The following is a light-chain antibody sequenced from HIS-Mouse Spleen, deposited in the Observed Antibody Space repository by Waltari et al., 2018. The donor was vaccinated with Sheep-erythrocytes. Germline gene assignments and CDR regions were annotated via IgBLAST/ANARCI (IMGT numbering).Light chain of an antibody. CDR2: AAS. CDR3: QQLNSYPPRVT. V-gene: IGKV1-9*01. Sequence: DIQLTQSPSFLSASVGDRVTITCRASQGISRYLAWYQQKPGKAPKLLIYAASTLQSGVPSRFSGSGSGTEFTLTISSLQPEDFATYYCQQLNSYPPRVTFGGGTKVEIK. J-gene: IGKJ4*01. CDR1: QGISRY.